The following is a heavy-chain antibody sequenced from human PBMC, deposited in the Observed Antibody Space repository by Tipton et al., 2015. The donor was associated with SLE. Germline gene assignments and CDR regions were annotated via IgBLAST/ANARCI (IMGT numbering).Heavy chain of an antibody. D-gene: IGHD2-15*01. CDR2: TYYRSKWFN. J-gene: IGHJ4*02. Sequence: VKPSQTLSLTCVISGDSDSSNNAAWNWIRQSPSRGLEWLGRTYYRSKWFNNYAVSVQSRITFNSDTSKNQFSLQLNSVTPEDTAVYYCARTCSGGSCYSFDSWGQGTLVTVSS. CDR1: GDSDSSNNAA. CDR3: ARTCSGGSCYSFDS. V-gene: IGHV6-1*01.